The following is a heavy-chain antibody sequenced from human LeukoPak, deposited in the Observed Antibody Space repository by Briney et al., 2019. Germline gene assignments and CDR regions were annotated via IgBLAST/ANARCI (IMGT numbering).Heavy chain of an antibody. V-gene: IGHV4-39*07. CDR1: GGSIRSSTDY. CDR2: INHSGST. Sequence: PSETLSLTCAVSGGSIRSSTDYWGWIRQPPGKGLEWIGEINHSGSTNYNPSLKSRVTISVDTSKNQFSLKLSSVTAADTAVYYCARGVHYYDSSNYFYYFDYWGQGTLFTVSS. J-gene: IGHJ4*02. D-gene: IGHD3-22*01. CDR3: ARGVHYYDSSNYFYYFDY.